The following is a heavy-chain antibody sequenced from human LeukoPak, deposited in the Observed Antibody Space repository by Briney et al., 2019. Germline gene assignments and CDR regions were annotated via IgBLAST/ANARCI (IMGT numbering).Heavy chain of an antibody. CDR2: LNPYSGDT. CDR1: GYIFIDYD. J-gene: IGHJ4*02. CDR3: ARFHRHQLPKSDY. D-gene: IGHD1-14*01. V-gene: IGHV1-8*01. Sequence: GASVRVSCKPSGYIFIDYDLNWVRQAPGQGLEWMGWLNPYSGDTGYAPRFQGRLTMTRATSITTAYMELSSLTSDDTAVYYCARFHRHQLPKSDYWGQGTLVTVSS.